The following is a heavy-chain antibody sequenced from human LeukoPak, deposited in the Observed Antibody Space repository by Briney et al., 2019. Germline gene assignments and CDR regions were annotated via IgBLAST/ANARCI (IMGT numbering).Heavy chain of an antibody. CDR3: ARYCSGGTCYVGLI. J-gene: IGHJ4*02. V-gene: IGHV3-33*08. Sequence: GGSLRFSCAASGFTFSSYWMHWVRQAPGKGLEWVAVIRSDGSSEYYADSVKGRFIISRDNSKNTLYLQMNSLRAEDTAVYYCARYCSGGTCYVGLIWGQGTLVTVSS. D-gene: IGHD2-15*01. CDR2: IRSDGSSE. CDR1: GFTFSSYW.